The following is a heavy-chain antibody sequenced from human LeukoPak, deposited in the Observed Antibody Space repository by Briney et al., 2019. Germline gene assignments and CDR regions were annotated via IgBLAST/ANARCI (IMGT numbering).Heavy chain of an antibody. V-gene: IGHV3-23*01. CDR2: ISGSSGST. D-gene: IGHD2-2*01. J-gene: IGHJ4*02. CDR1: GFTFSSYA. Sequence: GGSLRLSCAASGFTFSSYAMSWVRQAPGKGLEWVSAISGSSGSTYYADSVKGRFTISRDNSKNTLYLQMNSLRAEDTAVYYCAKVTSDGYCSSTSCQSAVDYWGQGTLVTVSS. CDR3: AKVTSDGYCSSTSCQSAVDY.